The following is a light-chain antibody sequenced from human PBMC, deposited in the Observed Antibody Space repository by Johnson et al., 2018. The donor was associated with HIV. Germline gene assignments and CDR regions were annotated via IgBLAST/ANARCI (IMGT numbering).Light chain of an antibody. Sequence: SVLTQPPSVSAAPGQKVTISCSGSSSNIGYHYVSWYQQLPGTAPKLLIYENNKRPSGIPDRFSAYKSGTSATLGITGLQTGDEADYYCGTWDSSLSAGVFGTGTKVTVL. CDR3: GTWDSSLSAGV. CDR2: ENN. V-gene: IGLV1-51*02. J-gene: IGLJ1*01. CDR1: SSNIGYHY.